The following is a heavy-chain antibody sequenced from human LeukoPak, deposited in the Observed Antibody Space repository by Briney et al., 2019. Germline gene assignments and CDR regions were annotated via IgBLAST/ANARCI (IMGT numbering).Heavy chain of an antibody. V-gene: IGHV4-4*09. D-gene: IGHD6-13*01. Sequence: WETLSLTCTVSGGSMSSYYWSWIRQPPGKGLEWIGYIYTSGSINYNPSLKSRVTILLDTSKNQFSLKLSSVTAADTAVYYCARARQQLVLGWFDPWGQGTLVTVSS. J-gene: IGHJ5*02. CDR3: ARARQQLVLGWFDP. CDR1: GGSMSSYY. CDR2: IYTSGSI.